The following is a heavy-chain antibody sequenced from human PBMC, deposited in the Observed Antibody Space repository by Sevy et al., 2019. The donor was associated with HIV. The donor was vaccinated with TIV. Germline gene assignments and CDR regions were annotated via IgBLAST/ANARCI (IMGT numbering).Heavy chain of an antibody. CDR1: GGSISSYY. CDR2: IYYSGST. Sequence: SETLSLTCTVSGGSISSYYWSWIRQPPGKGLEWIGYIYYSGSTNYNPSLKSRVTISVDTSKNQFSLKLSSVTAADTAVYYCARDPGRSGYPGNYYYGMDVWGQGTTVTVSS. CDR3: ARDPGRSGYPGNYYYGMDV. D-gene: IGHD3-22*01. J-gene: IGHJ6*02. V-gene: IGHV4-59*01.